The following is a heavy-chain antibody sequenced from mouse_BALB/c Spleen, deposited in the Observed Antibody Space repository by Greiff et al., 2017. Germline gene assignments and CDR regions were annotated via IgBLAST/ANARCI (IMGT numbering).Heavy chain of an antibody. V-gene: IGHV5-17*02. Sequence: EVHVVESGGGLVQPGGSRKLSCAASGFTFSSFGMHWVRQAPEKGLEWVAYISSGSSTIYYADTVKGRFTISRDNPKNTLFLQMTSLRSEDTAMYYCARGTTWFAYWGQGTLVTVSA. CDR1: GFTFSSFG. CDR2: ISSGSSTI. CDR3: ARGTTWFAY. D-gene: IGHD3-3*01. J-gene: IGHJ3*01.